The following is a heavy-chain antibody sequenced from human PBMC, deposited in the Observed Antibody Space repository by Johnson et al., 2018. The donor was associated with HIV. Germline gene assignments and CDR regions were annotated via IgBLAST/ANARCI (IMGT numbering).Heavy chain of an antibody. D-gene: IGHD6-19*01. Sequence: DVQLVESGGGVVQPGRSLRLSCAASGFTFSSYAMHWVRQAPGKGLEWVSYVSSSGSSRYYADSVKGRFTISRDNSKNFLFLQMNTLRAEDTAIYYCARGLWLTPDVLDIWGQGTMVTVSS. CDR1: GFTFSSYA. CDR2: VSSSGSSR. CDR3: ARGLWLTPDVLDI. V-gene: IGHV3-48*03. J-gene: IGHJ3*02.